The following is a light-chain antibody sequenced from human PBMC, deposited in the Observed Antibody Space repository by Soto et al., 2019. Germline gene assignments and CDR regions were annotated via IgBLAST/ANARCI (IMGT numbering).Light chain of an antibody. CDR2: DAS. V-gene: IGKV1-13*02. CDR1: QGISNY. Sequence: AIQLTQSPSSLSASLGDRVTITCRASQGISNYLAWYQQKPGKAPKLLIYDASSLESGAPSRFSGSGSGTEFTLTISSLQPDDFATYYCQQYNSYWTFGQGTKVDIK. J-gene: IGKJ1*01. CDR3: QQYNSYWT.